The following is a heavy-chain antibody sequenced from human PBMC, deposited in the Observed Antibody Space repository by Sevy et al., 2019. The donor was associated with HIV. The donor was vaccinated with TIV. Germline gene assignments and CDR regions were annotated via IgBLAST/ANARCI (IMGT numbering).Heavy chain of an antibody. CDR2: IYHSGST. CDR3: ARVARGDYYGSASYSWFDP. CDR1: GGSISSGGYS. Sequence: LLQLRETLSLTCAVSGGSISSGGYSWSWIRQPPGKGLEWIGYIYHSGSTYYNPSLKSRVTISVDRSKNQFSLKLSSVTAAERAVYYCARVARGDYYGSASYSWFDPWGQGTLVTVSS. J-gene: IGHJ5*02. V-gene: IGHV4-30-2*01. D-gene: IGHD3-10*01.